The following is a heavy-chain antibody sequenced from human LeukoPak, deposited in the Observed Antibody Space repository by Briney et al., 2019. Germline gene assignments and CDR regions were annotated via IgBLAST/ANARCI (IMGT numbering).Heavy chain of an antibody. D-gene: IGHD3-10*01. CDR2: ISAYNGNI. J-gene: IGHJ4*02. CDR1: GYIFSIYG. Sequence: ASVKVSCKTSGYIFSIYGISWVRQAPGQGLEWMGWISAYNGNINYIQKFQGRVTMTTDTSTSTAYMELRSLRSDDTAVYYCAREHGSGSYYNPVGFDYWGQGTLVTVSS. V-gene: IGHV1-18*04. CDR3: AREHGSGSYYNPVGFDY.